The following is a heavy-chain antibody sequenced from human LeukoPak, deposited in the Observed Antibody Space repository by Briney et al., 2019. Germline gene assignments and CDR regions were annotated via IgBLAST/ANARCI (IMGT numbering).Heavy chain of an antibody. CDR1: GGSFSGYY. Sequence: ETLSLTCAVYGGSFSGYYWSWIRQPPGKGLEWIGEINHSGSTNYNPSLKSRVTISVDTSKNQFSLKLSSVTAADTAVYYCARRAPYDYVWGSYRPQNFYLDYWGQGTLVTVSS. CDR2: INHSGST. J-gene: IGHJ4*02. CDR3: ARRAPYDYVWGSYRPQNFYLDY. V-gene: IGHV4-34*01. D-gene: IGHD3-16*02.